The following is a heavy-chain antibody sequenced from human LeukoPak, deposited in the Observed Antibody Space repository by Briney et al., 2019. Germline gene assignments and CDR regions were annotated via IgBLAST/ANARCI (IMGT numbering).Heavy chain of an antibody. Sequence: SVKVSCKASGYTFTSYGISWVRQAPGQGLEWMGGIIPIFGTANYAQKFQGRVTITADESTSTAYMELSSLRSEDTAVYYCARAFRPYYYDSSGYYYVDWFDPWGQGTLVTVSS. CDR2: IIPIFGTA. V-gene: IGHV1-69*13. CDR1: GYTFTSYG. D-gene: IGHD3-22*01. J-gene: IGHJ5*02. CDR3: ARAFRPYYYDSSGYYYVDWFDP.